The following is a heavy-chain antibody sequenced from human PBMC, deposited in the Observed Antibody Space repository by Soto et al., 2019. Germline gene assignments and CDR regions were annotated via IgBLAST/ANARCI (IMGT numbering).Heavy chain of an antibody. D-gene: IGHD2-15*01. CDR3: ATLVVVAATGWFDP. V-gene: IGHV4-59*01. J-gene: IGHJ5*02. Sequence: SETLSLTCTVSGDSMSSYYWSWIRQPPGKGLEWIGYIYYSGSTNYNPSLKSRVTISVDTSKKQFSLNLRSVTAADTAVYYCATLVVVAATGWFDPWGQGTLVTVSS. CDR1: GDSMSSYY. CDR2: IYYSGST.